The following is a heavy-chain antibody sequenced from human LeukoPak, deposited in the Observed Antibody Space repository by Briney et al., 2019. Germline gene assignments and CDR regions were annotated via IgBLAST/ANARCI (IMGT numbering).Heavy chain of an antibody. CDR3: STWPWQYDSLTGSSSILDY. V-gene: IGHV3-15*01. CDR2: LKSESDGGTT. CDR1: GFTLSKAW. J-gene: IGHJ4*02. Sequence: PGGSLRLSCAASGFTLSKAWMSWVRQAPGKGLEWVGRLKSESDGGTTHYAAPVTGRFTISRDESKNILYLQMNSLKSEDTAVYYCSTWPWQYDSLTGSSSILDYWGQGVMVTVSS. D-gene: IGHD3-9*01.